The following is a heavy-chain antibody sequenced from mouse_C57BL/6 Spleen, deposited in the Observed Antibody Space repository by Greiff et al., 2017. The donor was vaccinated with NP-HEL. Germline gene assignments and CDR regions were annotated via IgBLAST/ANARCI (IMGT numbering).Heavy chain of an antibody. CDR1: GYTFTSYG. Sequence: VQVVESGAELARPGASVKLSCKASGYTFTSYGISWVKQRTGQGLEWIGEIYPRSGNTYYNEKFKGKATLTADKSSSTAYMELRSLTSEDSAVYFCARHGAYMDYWGQGTSVTVSS. J-gene: IGHJ4*01. V-gene: IGHV1-81*01. D-gene: IGHD6-5*01. CDR3: ARHGAYMDY. CDR2: IYPRSGNT.